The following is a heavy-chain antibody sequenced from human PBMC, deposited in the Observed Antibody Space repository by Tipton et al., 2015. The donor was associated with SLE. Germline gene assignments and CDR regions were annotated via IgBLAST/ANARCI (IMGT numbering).Heavy chain of an antibody. CDR2: IYYSGTT. Sequence: TLSLTCTVSGGSISSYYWSWIRQHPGKGLEWIGYIYYSGTTYYNPSLKSRVTISVDTSKNQFSLKLSSVTAADTAVYYCARHPSYSGNFDYWGQGILVTVSS. D-gene: IGHD5-12*01. V-gene: IGHV4-31*03. CDR1: GGSISSYY. CDR3: ARHPSYSGNFDY. J-gene: IGHJ4*02.